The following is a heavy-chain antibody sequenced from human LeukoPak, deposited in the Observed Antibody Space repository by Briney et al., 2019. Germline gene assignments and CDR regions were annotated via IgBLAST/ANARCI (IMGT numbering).Heavy chain of an antibody. CDR2: INPSGGST. D-gene: IGHD1-26*01. J-gene: IGHJ4*02. CDR3: ARDREVGREAIFDY. V-gene: IGHV1-46*01. Sequence: ASVKVSCKASGYTFTSYYMHWVRQAPGQGLEWMGIINPSGGSTSYAQKFQGRVTITADESTSTAYMELSSLRSEDTAVYYCARDREVGREAIFDYWGQGTLVTVSS. CDR1: GYTFTSYY.